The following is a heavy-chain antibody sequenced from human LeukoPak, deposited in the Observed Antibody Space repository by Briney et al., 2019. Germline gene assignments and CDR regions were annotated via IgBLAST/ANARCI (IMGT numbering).Heavy chain of an antibody. CDR1: GFTVSSNY. D-gene: IGHD3-22*01. Sequence: GGSLRLSCAASGFTVSSNYMSWVRQAPGKGLEWVSVIYSGGSTYYADSVKGRFTISRDNSKNTLYLQMNSLRAEDTAVYYCARDYNYYDSSGYHLLFDYWGQGTLVTVSS. V-gene: IGHV3-53*01. CDR2: IYSGGST. CDR3: ARDYNYYDSSGYHLLFDY. J-gene: IGHJ4*02.